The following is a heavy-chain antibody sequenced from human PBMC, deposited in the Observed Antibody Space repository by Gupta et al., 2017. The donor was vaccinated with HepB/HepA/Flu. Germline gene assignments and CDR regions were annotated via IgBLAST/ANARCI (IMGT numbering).Heavy chain of an antibody. V-gene: IGHV1-46*04. D-gene: IGHD2-2*02. CDR2: INPSGGST. CDR1: GYTFTSYY. CDR3: ARDLPAAISNYEQQLSMDV. Sequence: QVQLVQSGAEVKKPGASVNVSCKASGYTFTSYYMHWVRQAPGQGLEWMGIINPSGGSTSYAQKLRGRVTMTSDTSTSTVYVELSSLRSEDTTVYYCARDLPAAISNYEQQLSMDVWGKGTTVTVSS. J-gene: IGHJ6*04.